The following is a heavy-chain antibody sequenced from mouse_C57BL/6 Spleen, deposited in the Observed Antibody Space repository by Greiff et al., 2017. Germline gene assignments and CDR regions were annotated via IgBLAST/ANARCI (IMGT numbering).Heavy chain of an antibody. Sequence: QVQLQQSGAELVRPGTSVKVSCKASGYAFTNYLIEWVKQRPGQGLEWIGVINPGSGGTNYNEKFQGKATLTADTSASTAYMQLSSLTSEDSAVYFGSRGEWFAYWGQGTLVTVSA. D-gene: IGHD2-13*01. CDR3: SRGEWFAY. CDR2: INPGSGGT. V-gene: IGHV1-54*01. J-gene: IGHJ3*01. CDR1: GYAFTNYL.